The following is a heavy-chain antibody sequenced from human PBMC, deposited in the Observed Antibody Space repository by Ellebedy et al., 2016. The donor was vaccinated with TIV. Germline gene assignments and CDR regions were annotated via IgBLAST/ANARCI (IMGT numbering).Heavy chain of an antibody. CDR1: GYTFTSNG. V-gene: IGHV1-18*04. J-gene: IGHJ4*02. CDR3: AREAYCGGDCYYFDY. CDR2: ISASNGKT. Sequence: AASVKVSCKASGYTFTSNGISWVRQAPGRGLEWMGWISASNGKTAYAQKLQGRLTVTTDTSTSTAYMELRSLRSDDTVVYYCAREAYCGGDCYYFDYWGQGTLVTVSS. D-gene: IGHD2-21*02.